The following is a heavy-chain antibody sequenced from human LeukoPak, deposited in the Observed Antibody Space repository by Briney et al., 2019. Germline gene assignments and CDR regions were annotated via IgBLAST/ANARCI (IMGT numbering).Heavy chain of an antibody. J-gene: IGHJ4*02. CDR3: ARLDITIIPY. CDR1: GYTFTGYY. CDR2: INPNSGGT. V-gene: IGHV1-2*02. D-gene: IGHD3-22*01. Sequence: ASVKVSCKASGYTFTGYYMHWVRQAPGQGLEWLGWINPNSGGTNHAQKFQGRITMTRDTSITTAYMELSSLTSDDTAVYYCARLDITIIPYWGQGTLVTVSS.